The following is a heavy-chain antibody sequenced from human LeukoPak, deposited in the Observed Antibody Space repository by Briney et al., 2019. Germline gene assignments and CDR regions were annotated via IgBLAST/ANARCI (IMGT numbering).Heavy chain of an antibody. CDR3: ARAAAGPLDY. CDR1: GGSISSYY. CDR2: IYHSGGT. Sequence: SETLSLTCTVSGGSISSYYWSWIRQPPGKGLEWIGYIYHSGGTYYNPSLKSRVTISVDRSKNQFSLNLSSVTAADTAVYYCARAAAGPLDYWGQGTLVTVSS. V-gene: IGHV4-59*12. J-gene: IGHJ4*02. D-gene: IGHD6-13*01.